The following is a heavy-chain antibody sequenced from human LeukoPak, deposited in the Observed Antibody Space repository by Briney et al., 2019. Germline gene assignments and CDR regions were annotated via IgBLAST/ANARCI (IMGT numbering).Heavy chain of an antibody. Sequence: SETLSLTCAVYGGSFSGYYWSWIRQPPGKGLEWSGEINHSGSTNYNPSLKSRVTISVDTSKNQFSLKLSSVTAADTAVYYCARSRDGYPYYFDYWGQGTLVTVSS. CDR3: ARSRDGYPYYFDY. V-gene: IGHV4-34*01. D-gene: IGHD5-24*01. J-gene: IGHJ4*02. CDR1: GGSFSGYY. CDR2: INHSGST.